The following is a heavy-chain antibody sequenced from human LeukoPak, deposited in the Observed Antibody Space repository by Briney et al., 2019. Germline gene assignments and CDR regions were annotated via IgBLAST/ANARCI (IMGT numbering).Heavy chain of an antibody. CDR1: GFTVSDNY. J-gene: IGHJ5*02. CDR2: IFSGGGT. Sequence: PGGSLRLSCEASGFTVSDNYINWIRQAPGKGLEWVAAIFSGGGTYYIDSVKGRFTISRDNAKNTLSLQMNSLRAEDTAMYYCARSAVASGINYFDPWGQGTLVTVSS. D-gene: IGHD6-13*01. V-gene: IGHV3-53*01. CDR3: ARSAVASGINYFDP.